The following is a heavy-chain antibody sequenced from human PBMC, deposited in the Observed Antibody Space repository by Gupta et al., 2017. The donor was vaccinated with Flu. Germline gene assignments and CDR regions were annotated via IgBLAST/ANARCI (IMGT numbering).Heavy chain of an antibody. CDR3: TRVYGYNGNDF. CDR1: NGSFSSYF. D-gene: IGHD1-14*01. J-gene: IGHJ4*02. V-gene: IGHV4-59*01. Sequence: QLQESGRELVKPSETLSLTCTISNGSFSSYFWSWIRQPPGKGLEWIGYVYYSGITNYNPSLKSRVNISIDPSKNKFALKLSSVTAADTAFYYCTRVYGYNGNDFWGQGALVTVSS. CDR2: VYYSGIT.